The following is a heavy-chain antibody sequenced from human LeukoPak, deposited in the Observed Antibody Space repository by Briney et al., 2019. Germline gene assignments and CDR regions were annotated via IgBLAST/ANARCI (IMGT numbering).Heavy chain of an antibody. D-gene: IGHD5-18*01. Sequence: GRSLRLSCTASGFTLSNFGMHWVRQAPGKGLEWVAVISDDGSNTFYADSVKGRFTISRDNSKNTLYLQLNSLRPEDTAVYYCAKDADTATIIYWYFDLWGRGTLVTVSS. CDR2: ISDDGSNT. CDR3: AKDADTATIIYWYFDL. CDR1: GFTLSNFG. V-gene: IGHV3-30*18. J-gene: IGHJ2*01.